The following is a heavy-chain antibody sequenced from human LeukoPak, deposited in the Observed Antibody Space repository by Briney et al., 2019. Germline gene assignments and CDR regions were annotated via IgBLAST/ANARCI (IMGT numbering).Heavy chain of an antibody. V-gene: IGHV4-34*01. CDR2: INHSGST. J-gene: IGHJ4*02. D-gene: IGHD6-13*01. Sequence: PSETLSLTCAVYGGSFSGYYWSWIRQPPGKGLEWIGEINHSGSTNYNPSLKSRVTISVDTSKNQFSLKLSSVTAADTAVYYCARGPAAAGTLRSYYFGYWGQGTLVTVSS. CDR3: ARGPAAAGTLRSYYFGY. CDR1: GGSFSGYY.